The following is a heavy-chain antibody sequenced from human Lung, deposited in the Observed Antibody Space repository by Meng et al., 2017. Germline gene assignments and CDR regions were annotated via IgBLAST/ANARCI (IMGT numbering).Heavy chain of an antibody. Sequence: HGPLHASGPGLVKPSGTPSLTCAVSGGSITSSTWWSWVRQTPGKGLEWFGEIFHSGSTNYNPPLESRVTISVDKSKNQFSLKVYSVTAADTATYYCARFDISSSGRGDYWGQGILVTVSS. V-gene: IGHV4-4*02. CDR1: GGSITSSTW. J-gene: IGHJ4*02. CDR2: IFHSGST. CDR3: ARFDISSSGRGDY. D-gene: IGHD1-26*01.